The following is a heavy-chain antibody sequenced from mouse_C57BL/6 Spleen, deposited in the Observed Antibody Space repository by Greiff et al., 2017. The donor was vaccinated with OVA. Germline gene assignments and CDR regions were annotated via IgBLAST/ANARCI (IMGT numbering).Heavy chain of an antibody. D-gene: IGHD1-1*01. J-gene: IGHJ1*03. V-gene: IGHV3-6*01. CDR1: GYSITSGYY. Sequence: VQLKESGPGLVKPSQSLSLTCSVTGYSITSGYYWNWIRQFPGNKLEWMGYISYDGSNNYNPSLKNRISITRDTSKNQFFLKLNSVTTEDTATYYCARRGSSYWYFDVWGTGTTVTVSS. CDR2: ISYDGSN. CDR3: ARRGSSYWYFDV.